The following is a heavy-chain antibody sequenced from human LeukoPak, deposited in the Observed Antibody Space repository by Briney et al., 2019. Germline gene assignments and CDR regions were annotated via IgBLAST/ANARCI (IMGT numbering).Heavy chain of an antibody. V-gene: IGHV4-30-2*01. CDR1: GGSISSGGYS. Sequence: SQTLSLTCAVSGGSISSGGYSWSWIRQPPGKGLEWIGYIYRSGSTYYNPSLKSRVTISVDRSKNQFSLKLSSVTAADTAVYYCARVVVQLWSQFDYWGQGTLVTVSS. CDR3: ARVVVQLWSQFDY. D-gene: IGHD5-18*01. CDR2: IYRSGST. J-gene: IGHJ4*02.